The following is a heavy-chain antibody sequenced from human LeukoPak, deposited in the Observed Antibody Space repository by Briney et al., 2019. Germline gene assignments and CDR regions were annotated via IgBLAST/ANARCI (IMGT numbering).Heavy chain of an antibody. V-gene: IGHV1-2*02. CDR2: INPNSGGT. J-gene: IGHJ4*02. D-gene: IGHD3-9*01. Sequence: ASVKVSCKASGYTFTGYYMHWVRQAPGQGLEWMGWINPNSGGTNYAQKFQGRVTMTRDTSISTAYMELSRLRSDDTAVYYCARDIAAYYDILTGIDYWGQGTLVTVSS. CDR3: ARDIAAYYDILTGIDY. CDR1: GYTFTGYY.